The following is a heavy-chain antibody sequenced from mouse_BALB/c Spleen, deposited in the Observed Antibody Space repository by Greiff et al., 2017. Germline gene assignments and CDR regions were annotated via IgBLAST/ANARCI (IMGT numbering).Heavy chain of an antibody. CDR2: IWGDGST. Sequence: QVQLQQSGPGLVAPSQCLSITCTASGFAFTSYGVSWVRQRPGKGLEWLGVIWGDGSTNNHSANITRQSIRKDNSTSQVILKLSSLQTDDTATYYCAKEGIDAMDYWGQGTSVTVSA. J-gene: IGHJ4*01. CDR1: GFAFTSYG. CDR3: AKEGIDAMDY. V-gene: IGHV2-3*01.